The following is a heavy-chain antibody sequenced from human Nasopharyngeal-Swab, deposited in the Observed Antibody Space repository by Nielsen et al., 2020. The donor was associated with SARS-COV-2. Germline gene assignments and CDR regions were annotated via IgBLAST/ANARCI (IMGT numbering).Heavy chain of an antibody. J-gene: IGHJ4*02. CDR1: GFTFSSYA. CDR2: ISYDGSNK. Sequence: GESLKISCAASGFTFSSYAMHWVRQAPGKGLEWVAVISYDGSNKYYADSVKGRFTISRDNSKNTLYLQMNSLRAEDTAVYYCARGLPAVAEYLDYWGQGTLVTVSS. V-gene: IGHV3-30-3*01. CDR3: ARGLPAVAEYLDY. D-gene: IGHD6-19*01.